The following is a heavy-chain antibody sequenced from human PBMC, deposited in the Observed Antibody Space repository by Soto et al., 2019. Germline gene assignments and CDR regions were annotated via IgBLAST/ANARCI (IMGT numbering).Heavy chain of an antibody. J-gene: IGHJ6*02. CDR3: ARDTGGKYYYYYYGMDV. D-gene: IGHD2-8*02. V-gene: IGHV3-33*01. CDR1: GFTFSSYG. Sequence: GGSLRLSCAASGFTFSSYGMHWVRQAPGKGLEWVAVIWYDGSNKYYADSVKGRFTISRDNSKNTLYLQMNSLRAEDTAVYYCARDTGGKYYYYYYGMDVWGQGTTVTVSS. CDR2: IWYDGSNK.